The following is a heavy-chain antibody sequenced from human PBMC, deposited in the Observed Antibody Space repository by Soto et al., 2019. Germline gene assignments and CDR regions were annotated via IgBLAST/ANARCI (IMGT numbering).Heavy chain of an antibody. J-gene: IGHJ4*02. CDR1: GFTFSSNA. CDR3: AKSREWYGSSSDY. V-gene: IGHV3-23*01. D-gene: IGHD6-6*01. Sequence: VGSLRLSCAASGFTFSSNAMNWVRQAPGKGLEWVSGISGRGGSIYYADSVKGRFTISRDNSKNTLYLQRSSLRAEDTAIYYCAKSREWYGSSSDYWGRGSLVTVSS. CDR2: ISGRGGSI.